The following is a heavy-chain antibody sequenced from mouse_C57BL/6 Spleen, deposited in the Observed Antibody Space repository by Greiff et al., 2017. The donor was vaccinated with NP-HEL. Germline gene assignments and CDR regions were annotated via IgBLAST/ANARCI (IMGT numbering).Heavy chain of an antibody. CDR3: ARVNYYSNSFDY. Sequence: VKLMESGAELVRPGTSVKVSCKASGYAFTNYLIEWVKQRPGQGLEWIGVINPGSGGTNYNEKFKGKATLTADKSSSTAYMQHSSLTSEDSAVYFGARVNYYSNSFDYGGQGTTLTVSS. D-gene: IGHD2-5*01. J-gene: IGHJ2*01. CDR2: INPGSGGT. V-gene: IGHV1-54*01. CDR1: GYAFTNYL.